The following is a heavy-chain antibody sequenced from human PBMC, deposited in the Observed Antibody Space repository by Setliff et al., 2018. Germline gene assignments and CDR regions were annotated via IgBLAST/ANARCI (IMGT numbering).Heavy chain of an antibody. Sequence: SETLSLTCTVSGGSISSGSYYWSWIRQPAGKGLEWIGRIYTSGSTNYNPSLKSRVTISVDTSKNKFSRKLSSVTAADTALYYCARMYYDFWGGYFYETNWFDPWGQGTLVTVSS. V-gene: IGHV4-61*02. J-gene: IGHJ5*02. CDR2: IYTSGST. CDR1: GGSISSGSYY. CDR3: ARMYYDFWGGYFYETNWFDP. D-gene: IGHD3-3*01.